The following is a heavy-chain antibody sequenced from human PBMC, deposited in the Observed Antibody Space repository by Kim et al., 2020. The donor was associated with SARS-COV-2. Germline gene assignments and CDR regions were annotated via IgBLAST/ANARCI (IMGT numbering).Heavy chain of an antibody. CDR3: ARIGDY. V-gene: IGHV5-51*01. CDR2: PGDSGT. Sequence: PGDSGTRYSPSLQGQVTISADQSISTAYLQWSSLKASDTAMYYCARIGDYWGQGTLVTVSS. D-gene: IGHD2-15*01. J-gene: IGHJ4*02.